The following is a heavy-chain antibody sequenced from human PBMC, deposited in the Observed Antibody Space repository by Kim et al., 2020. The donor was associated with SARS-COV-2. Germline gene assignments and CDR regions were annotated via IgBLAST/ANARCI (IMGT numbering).Heavy chain of an antibody. J-gene: IGHJ6*01. CDR3: ARVLVTSNNYYHYGLDF. V-gene: IGHV3-11*06. CDR2: ISTSSDYA. CDR1: GFTFSGFY. Sequence: GGSLRLSCVASGFTFSGFYMTWIRQAPGKGLEWISYISTSSDYANYADSVKGRFTISRDNANNLLYLQMNTLRVEDTGVYYCARVLVTSNNYYHYGLDF.